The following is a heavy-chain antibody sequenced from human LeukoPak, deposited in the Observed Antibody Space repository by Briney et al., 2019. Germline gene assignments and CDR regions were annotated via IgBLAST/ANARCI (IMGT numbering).Heavy chain of an antibody. CDR1: GGSISNYY. J-gene: IGHJ4*02. CDR2: IYSAGPT. Sequence: ETLSLTCTVSGGSISNYYWSWIRQPPGKGLEWVSVIYSAGPTFYADSVKGRFTISRDTSKNTLYLEMYRLRDGDTAVYYCAKEAVGGHQIDYWGQGTLVTVSS. D-gene: IGHD6-19*01. CDR3: AKEAVGGHQIDY. V-gene: IGHV3-53*03.